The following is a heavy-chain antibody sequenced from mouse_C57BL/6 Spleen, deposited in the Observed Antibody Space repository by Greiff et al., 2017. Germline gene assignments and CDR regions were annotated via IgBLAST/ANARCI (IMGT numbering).Heavy chain of an antibody. CDR2: IYPGSGST. CDR1: GYTFTSYW. V-gene: IGHV1-55*01. CDR3: ARAVYYDYDVGFAY. D-gene: IGHD2-4*01. Sequence: QVQLKQPGAELVKPGASVKMSCKASGYTFTSYWITWVKQRPGQGLEWIGDIYPGSGSTNYNEKFKSKATLTVDTSSSTAYMQLSSLTSEDSAVYYCARAVYYDYDVGFAYWGQGTLVTVSA. J-gene: IGHJ3*01.